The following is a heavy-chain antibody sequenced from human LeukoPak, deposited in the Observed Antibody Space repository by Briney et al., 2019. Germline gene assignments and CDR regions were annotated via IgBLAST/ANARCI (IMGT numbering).Heavy chain of an antibody. CDR1: GFTFSSYE. CDR3: AELGITMNGGV. CDR2: ISSSGSTI. D-gene: IGHD3-10*02. V-gene: IGHV3-48*03. J-gene: IGHJ6*04. Sequence: GGSLRLSCAASGFTFSSYEMNWVRQAPGKGLEWVSYISSSGSTIYYADSVKGRFSISRDNDKNSLYLQMNSLRSEDTAVYYCAELGITMNGGVWGKGTTVTISS.